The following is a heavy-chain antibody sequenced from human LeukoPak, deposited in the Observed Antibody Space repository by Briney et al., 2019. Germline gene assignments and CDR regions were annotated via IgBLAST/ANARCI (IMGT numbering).Heavy chain of an antibody. V-gene: IGHV3-23*01. CDR3: AKGYCSSTSCYGRYYYYGMDV. D-gene: IGHD2-2*01. Sequence: GGSLRLSCAASGFTFSSYAMTWVRQAPGKGLEWVSLISGSGGSTYYADSVKGRFTISRDNSKNTLYLQMNSLRAEDTAVYYCAKGYCSSTSCYGRYYYYGMDVWGQGTTVTVSS. J-gene: IGHJ6*02. CDR2: ISGSGGST. CDR1: GFTFSSYA.